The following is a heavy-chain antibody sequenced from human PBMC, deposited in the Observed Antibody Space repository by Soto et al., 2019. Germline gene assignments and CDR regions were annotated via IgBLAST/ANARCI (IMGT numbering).Heavy chain of an antibody. CDR2: ISYDGTNR. CDR1: GLTFSNYA. Sequence: QVHLVESGGGVVQPGRSLRLSFAASGLTFSNYAMHWVRQAPGKGLEWVAFISYDGTNRCYPDSVKGRFTISRDTSKTTLYLKMNSLKTEDTAVYYCARESSSTVTTGGGGSAKDYWGQGTLVTVSS. J-gene: IGHJ4*02. D-gene: IGHD4-17*01. V-gene: IGHV3-30-3*01. CDR3: ARESSSTVTTGGGGSAKDY.